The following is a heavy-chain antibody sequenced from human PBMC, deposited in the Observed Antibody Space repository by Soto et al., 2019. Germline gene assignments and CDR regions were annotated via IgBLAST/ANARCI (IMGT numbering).Heavy chain of an antibody. V-gene: IGHV1-2*02. Sequence: ASVQGSCKAAGYTFTGYYMHWVRQAPGQGLEWMGWINPNSGGTNYAQKFQGRVTMTRDTSISTAYMELSRLRSDDTAVYYCASLDLLRTFDYWGQGTLVTVSS. CDR1: GYTFTGYY. J-gene: IGHJ4*02. D-gene: IGHD3-16*01. CDR2: INPNSGGT. CDR3: ASLDLLRTFDY.